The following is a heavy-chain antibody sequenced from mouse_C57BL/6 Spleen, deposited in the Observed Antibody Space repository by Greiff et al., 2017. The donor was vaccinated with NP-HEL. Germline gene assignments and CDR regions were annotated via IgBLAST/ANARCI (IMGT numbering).Heavy chain of an antibody. Sequence: VQLQQPGAELVKPGASVKMSCKASGYTFTSYWITWVKQRPGQGLEWIGDIYPGSGSTNYNEKFKSKAILTVDTSSSTAYMQLSSLTSEDSAVYYCARGNYPYWYFDVWGTGTTVTVSS. J-gene: IGHJ1*03. V-gene: IGHV1-55*01. CDR3: ARGNYPYWYFDV. CDR2: IYPGSGST. D-gene: IGHD2-1*01. CDR1: GYTFTSYW.